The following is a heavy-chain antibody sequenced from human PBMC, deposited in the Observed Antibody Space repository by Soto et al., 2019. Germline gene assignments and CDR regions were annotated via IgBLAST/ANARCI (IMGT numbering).Heavy chain of an antibody. Sequence: SGPTLVNPTQTLTLTCSFSGFSLTTGVGVCWIRQPPGKALEWLAIIYWNDEKLYNPSLKTRLTITKYTSKNQVVLTVTDMDPVDTATYYCAHRVNMARGPYNYFGPWGQGTLVTVSS. CDR3: AHRVNMARGPYNYFGP. CDR1: GFSLTTGVG. J-gene: IGHJ5*02. V-gene: IGHV2-5*01. D-gene: IGHD3-10*01. CDR2: IYWNDEK.